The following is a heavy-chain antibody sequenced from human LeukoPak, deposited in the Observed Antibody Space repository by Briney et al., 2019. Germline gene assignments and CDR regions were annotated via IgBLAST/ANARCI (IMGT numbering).Heavy chain of an antibody. V-gene: IGHV1-69*04. J-gene: IGHJ4*02. Sequence: GASVKVSCKASGGTFSSYAISWVRQAPGQGLEWMGRIIPILGIANYAQKFQGRVTITADKSTSTAYMELSSLRSEDTAVYYCARDKYGSGSYWVYYFDYWGQGTLVTVSS. CDR2: IIPILGIA. D-gene: IGHD3-10*01. CDR1: GGTFSSYA. CDR3: ARDKYGSGSYWVYYFDY.